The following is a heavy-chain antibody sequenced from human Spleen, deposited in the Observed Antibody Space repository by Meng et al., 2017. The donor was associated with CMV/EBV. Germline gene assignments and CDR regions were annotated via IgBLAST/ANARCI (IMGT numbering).Heavy chain of an antibody. D-gene: IGHD1/OR15-1a*01. CDR2: IYSGGST. V-gene: IGHV3-53*01. CDR3: ARDLRATWNNFPSVMDV. CDR1: GLTVSSNY. J-gene: IGHJ6*02. Sequence: GESLKISCAVSGLTVSSNYMSWVRQAPGKGLEWVSVIYSGGSTCYADSVKGRFTISRDKSMNTLYLQMNSLRADDTAVYHCARDLRATWNNFPSVMDVWGQGTTVTVSS.